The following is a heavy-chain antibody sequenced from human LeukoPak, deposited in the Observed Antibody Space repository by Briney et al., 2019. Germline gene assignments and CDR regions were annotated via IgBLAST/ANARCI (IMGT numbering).Heavy chain of an antibody. CDR2: IRYDGSNK. CDR1: GFTFSSYG. V-gene: IGHV3-30*02. D-gene: IGHD3-10*01. J-gene: IGHJ4*02. CDR3: ARTPHLYFGSGSFQFDF. Sequence: PGGSLRLSCAASGFTFSSYGMHWVRQAPGKGLEWVAFIRYDGSNKYYADSVKGRFTISRDNSKNTLYLRMNSLRVEDTAVYFCARTPHLYFGSGSFQFDFWGQGTLITVSS.